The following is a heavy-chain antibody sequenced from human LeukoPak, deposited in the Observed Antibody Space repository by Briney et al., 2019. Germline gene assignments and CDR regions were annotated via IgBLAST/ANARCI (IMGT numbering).Heavy chain of an antibody. D-gene: IGHD4-17*01. CDR2: ISNSGGST. CDR1: GFTFSSYA. CDR3: AKGSTGDSPIDY. Sequence: GGSLRLSCAASGFTFSSYAMSWVRQAPGKGLEWVSSISNSGGSTYYADSVKGRFTISRDNSKNTLYLQMNSLRADDTAVYYCAKGSTGDSPIDYWGQGTLVTVSS. J-gene: IGHJ4*02. V-gene: IGHV3-23*01.